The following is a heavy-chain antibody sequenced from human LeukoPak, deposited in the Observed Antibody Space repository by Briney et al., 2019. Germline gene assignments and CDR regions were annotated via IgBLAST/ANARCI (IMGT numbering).Heavy chain of an antibody. J-gene: IGHJ6*03. CDR2: IKSDENTI. CDR1: GFIFSNYW. Sequence: PGGSLRLSCAASGFIFSNYWMHWVRQVPGKGLVWVSRVSRIKSDENTISYADSVKGRFTISRDNAKNTLYLQMNNLRAEDTAVYYCARAAELWLTYYFYYYMDVWGTGTTVTVSS. D-gene: IGHD6-19*01. CDR3: ARAAELWLTYYFYYYMDV. V-gene: IGHV3-74*01.